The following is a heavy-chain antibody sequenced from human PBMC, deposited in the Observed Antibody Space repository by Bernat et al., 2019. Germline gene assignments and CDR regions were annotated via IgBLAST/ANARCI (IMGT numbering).Heavy chain of an antibody. CDR2: ISYDGSNK. CDR1: GFTFSSYA. D-gene: IGHD2-21*01. CDR3: AREMVVIAIPGSARGIDY. V-gene: IGHV3-30*01. J-gene: IGHJ4*02. Sequence: QVQLVESGGGVVQPGRSLRLSCAASGFTFSSYAMHWVRQAPGKGLEWVAVISYDGSNKYYADSVKGRFTISRDNSKNTLYLQMNSLRAEDTAVYYCAREMVVIAIPGSARGIDYWGQGTLVTVSS.